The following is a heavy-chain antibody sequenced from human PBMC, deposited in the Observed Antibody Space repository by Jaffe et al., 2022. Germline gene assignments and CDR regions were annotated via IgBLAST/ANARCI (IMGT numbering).Heavy chain of an antibody. CDR2: IYWNDDK. D-gene: IGHD2-15*01. J-gene: IGHJ3*02. V-gene: IGHV2-5*01. CDR3: AKDVVAAPVYGAFDI. Sequence: QITLKESGPTLVKPTQTLTLTCTFSGFSLTTTGVGVGWIRQPPGKALEWLAVIYWNDDKRYSPSLKSRLTITKDTSKNQVVLTMNNMDPVDTATYYCAKDVVAAPVYGAFDIWGQGTMVTVSS. CDR1: GFSLTTTGVG.